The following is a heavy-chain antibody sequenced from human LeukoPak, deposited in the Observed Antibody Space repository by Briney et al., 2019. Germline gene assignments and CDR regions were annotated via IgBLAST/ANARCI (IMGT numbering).Heavy chain of an antibody. Sequence: SETLSLTCAVYVGFFSGYYWSWIRQPAGKGLEWIGEINYCGSTNYNSSLKSPLTISVDTSKNQFSLKLSSVTAADTAVYYCARGYYGSGSHCCHIDVWGKGTTITVS. CDR3: ARGYYGSGSHCCHIDV. CDR2: INYCGST. CDR1: VGFFSGYY. V-gene: IGHV4-34*01. J-gene: IGHJ6*03. D-gene: IGHD3-10*01.